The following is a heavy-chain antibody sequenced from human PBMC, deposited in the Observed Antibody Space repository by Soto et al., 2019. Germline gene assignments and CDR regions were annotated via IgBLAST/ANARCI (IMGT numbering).Heavy chain of an antibody. Sequence: GGSLRLSCADSGFILRNYWMSWVRQAPGMGLQWVASIKEDGSEKYYVDPVKGRFTISRENAKNSLYLQMNSLRAEDTAVYYCARYRPLDPWGQGILVTVSS. CDR3: ARYRPLDP. J-gene: IGHJ5*02. CDR1: GFILRNYW. CDR2: IKEDGSEK. D-gene: IGHD3-16*02. V-gene: IGHV3-7*03.